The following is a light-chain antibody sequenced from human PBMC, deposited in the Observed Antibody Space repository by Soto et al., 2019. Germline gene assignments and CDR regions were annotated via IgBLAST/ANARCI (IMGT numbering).Light chain of an antibody. V-gene: IGKV3-11*01. CDR3: QQRNTWPLP. CDR2: AAS. Sequence: EIVLTQSPATLSLSPGERATLSCRASQSVSSYLAWYRQKPGPAPRLLIYAASNRATGIPARFSGSGSGTDFTLPISSLEPEDFAVYYCQQRNTWPLPFGGGTKVEIK. J-gene: IGKJ4*01. CDR1: QSVSSY.